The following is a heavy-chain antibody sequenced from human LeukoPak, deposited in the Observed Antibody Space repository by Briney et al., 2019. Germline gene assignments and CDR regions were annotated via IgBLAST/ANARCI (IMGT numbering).Heavy chain of an antibody. V-gene: IGHV4-34*01. J-gene: IGHJ5*02. CDR3: ARAPNGSGSYYRGVWFDP. CDR2: IYHSGST. Sequence: SETLSLTCAVYGGSFSGYYWSWIRQPPGKGLEWIGEIYHSGSTNYNPSLKSRVTISVDKSKNQFSLKLSSVTAADTAVYYCARAPNGSGSYYRGVWFDPWGQGTLVTVSS. D-gene: IGHD3-10*01. CDR1: GGSFSGYY.